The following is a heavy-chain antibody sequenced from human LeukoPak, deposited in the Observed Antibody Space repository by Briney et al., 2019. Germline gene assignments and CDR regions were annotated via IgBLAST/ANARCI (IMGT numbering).Heavy chain of an antibody. V-gene: IGHV1-18*04. CDR1: GYTFTSYG. Sequence: ASVKVSCKASGYTFTSYGISWVRQAPGQGLEWMGWISAYNGNTNYAQKLQGRVNMTTDTSTSTAYMELRSLRSDDTAVYYCARDPNGRTNYYYYGMDVWGKGTTVTVSS. CDR2: ISAYNGNT. CDR3: ARDPNGRTNYYYYGMDV. J-gene: IGHJ6*04. D-gene: IGHD1-7*01.